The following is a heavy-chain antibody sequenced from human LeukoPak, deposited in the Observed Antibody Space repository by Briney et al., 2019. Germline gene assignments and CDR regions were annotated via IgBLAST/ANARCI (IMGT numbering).Heavy chain of an antibody. J-gene: IGHJ3*02. CDR1: GGSISSYY. V-gene: IGHV4-59*01. Sequence: SETLSLTCTVSGGSISSYYWSWIRQPPGKGLEWIGYIYYSGSTNYNPSLKSRVTISVDTSKNQFSLKLSSVTAADTAVYYCARTTSSWYGGGAFDIWGQGTMVTVSS. CDR2: IYYSGST. CDR3: ARTTSSWYGGGAFDI. D-gene: IGHD6-13*01.